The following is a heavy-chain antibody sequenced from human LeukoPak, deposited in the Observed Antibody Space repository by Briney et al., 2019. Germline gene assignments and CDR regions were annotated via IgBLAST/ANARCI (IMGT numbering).Heavy chain of an antibody. CDR1: GGSFSGYY. Sequence: SETLSLTCAVYGGSFSGYYWSWIRQPPGKGLEWIGEINHSGSTNYNPSLKSRVTISVDTSKNQFSLKLSSVTAADTAVYYCARVVTTVSRSYWYFDLWGRGTLVTVSS. V-gene: IGHV4-34*01. CDR2: INHSGST. D-gene: IGHD4-17*01. CDR3: ARVVTTVSRSYWYFDL. J-gene: IGHJ2*01.